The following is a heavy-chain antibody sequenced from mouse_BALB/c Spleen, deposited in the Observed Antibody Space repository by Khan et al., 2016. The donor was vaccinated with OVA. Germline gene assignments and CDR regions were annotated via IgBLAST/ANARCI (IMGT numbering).Heavy chain of an antibody. CDR1: GYTFTNHS. J-gene: IGHJ4*01. D-gene: IGHD2-14*01. CDR2: FNPRSGNT. V-gene: IGHV1-4*01. CDR3: ARRTTECYFGY. Sequence: QVQLKESGAELAKPGASVKMSCKASGYTFTNHSMHWIKQRPARGLEWIGYFNPRSGNTKKLNDKASLTTAITTSTAYIQLSSMTSEDYAVYYCARRTTECYFGYWGQGTSVTVSS.